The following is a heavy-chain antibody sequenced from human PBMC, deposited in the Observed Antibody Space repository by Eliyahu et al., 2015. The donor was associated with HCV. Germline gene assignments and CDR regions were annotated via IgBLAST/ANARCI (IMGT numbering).Heavy chain of an antibody. V-gene: IGHV1-46*01. CDR1: GYTFTRYY. CDR3: ARGLDITMVHSTSTLDY. D-gene: IGHD5-18*01. Sequence: QVQLVQSGAEVKKPGASVKVSCKAPGYTFTRYYLHWVRQAPGQGLEWMGVINPSGGRTSNAQKFQGRVTXTRDTSTRTVYMELSSLRSEDTAVYYCARGLDITMVHSTSTLDYWGQGTLVTVSS. J-gene: IGHJ4*02. CDR2: INPSGGRT.